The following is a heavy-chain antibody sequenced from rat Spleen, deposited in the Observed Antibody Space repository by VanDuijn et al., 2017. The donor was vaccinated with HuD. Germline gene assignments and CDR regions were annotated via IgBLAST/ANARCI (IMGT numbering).Heavy chain of an antibody. Sequence: EVQLKESGPGLVQPSQTLSLTCTVSGFSLTDYSVHWVRQPPGNKLEWMGYINSAGSTNCNPSLKSRISISRDTSKNQFFLQVNSVTTEDTATYYCTACYDGTHYYFDSWGQGVMVTVSS. V-gene: IGHV3-3*01. CDR2: INSAGST. CDR3: TACYDGTHYYFDS. D-gene: IGHD1-12*02. CDR1: GFSLTDYS. J-gene: IGHJ2*01.